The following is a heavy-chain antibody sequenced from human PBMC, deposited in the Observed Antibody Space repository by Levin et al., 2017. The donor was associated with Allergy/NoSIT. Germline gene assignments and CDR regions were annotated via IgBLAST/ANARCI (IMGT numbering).Heavy chain of an antibody. CDR1: GGSISSSSYY. CDR2: IYYSGST. V-gene: IGHV4-39*07. Sequence: SSETLSLTCTVSGGSISSSSYYWGWIRQPPGKGLEWIGSIYYSGSTYYNPSLKSRVTISVDTSKNQFSLKLSSVTAADTAVYYCARASYYDFWSGYYTTDYWGQGTLVTVSS. CDR3: ARASYYDFWSGYYTTDY. J-gene: IGHJ4*02. D-gene: IGHD3-3*01.